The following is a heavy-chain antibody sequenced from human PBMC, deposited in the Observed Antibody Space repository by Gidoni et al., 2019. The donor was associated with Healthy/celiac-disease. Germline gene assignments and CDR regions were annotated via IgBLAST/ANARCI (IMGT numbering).Heavy chain of an antibody. Sequence: QVQLQQWGAGLLKPSETLSLTCAVYGGSFSGYYWSWIRQPPGKGLEWIGEINHSGSTNYNPSLKSRVTISVDTSKNQFSLKLSSVTAADTAVYYCARGSSRLHSFPFDYWGQGTLVTVSS. D-gene: IGHD4-4*01. CDR3: ARGSSRLHSFPFDY. J-gene: IGHJ4*02. V-gene: IGHV4-34*01. CDR2: INHSGST. CDR1: GGSFSGYY.